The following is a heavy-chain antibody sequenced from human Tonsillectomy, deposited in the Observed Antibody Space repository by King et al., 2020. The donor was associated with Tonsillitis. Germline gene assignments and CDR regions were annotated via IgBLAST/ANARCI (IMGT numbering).Heavy chain of an antibody. J-gene: IGHJ4*02. CDR3: ARGRLDYDSSGYPTYYFDY. CDR2: IFSNDEK. D-gene: IGHD3-22*01. CDR1: GFSLSNARMG. V-gene: IGHV2-26*01. Sequence: VTLKESGPVLVKPTETLTLTCTVSGFSLSNARMGVSWIRQPPGKALEWLAHIFSNDEKLYSTSLKSRLTISKDTSKSQVVLTMTNMDPVDTATYYCARGRLDYDSSGYPTYYFDYLGQGTLVTVSS.